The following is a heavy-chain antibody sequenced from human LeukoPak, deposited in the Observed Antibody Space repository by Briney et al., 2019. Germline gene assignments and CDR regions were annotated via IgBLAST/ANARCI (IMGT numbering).Heavy chain of an antibody. D-gene: IGHD3-22*01. V-gene: IGHV4-4*07. CDR3: ASAGYDSSGYYYPDAFDI. CDR1: GGSISSYY. J-gene: IGHJ3*02. CDR2: IYTSGST. Sequence: SETLSLTCTVSGGSISSYYWSWIRQPAGKGLEWIGRIYTSGSTNYNPSLKSRVTISVDRSKNQFSLKLSSVTAADTAVYYCASAGYDSSGYYYPDAFDIWGQGTMVTVSS.